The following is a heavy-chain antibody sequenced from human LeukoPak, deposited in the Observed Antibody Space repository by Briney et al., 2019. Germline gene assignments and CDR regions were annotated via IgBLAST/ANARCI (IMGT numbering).Heavy chain of an antibody. CDR2: ISSSSSYI. D-gene: IGHD2-2*01. J-gene: IGHJ6*04. Sequence: PGGSLRLSCAASGFTFSSYSMNWVRQAPGKGLEWVSSISSSSSYIYYADSVKGRFTISRDNVKNSLYLQMNSLRAEDTAVYYCARDYQPVVVPAATGYYYGMDVWGKGTTVTVSS. V-gene: IGHV3-21*01. CDR1: GFTFSSYS. CDR3: ARDYQPVVVPAATGYYYGMDV.